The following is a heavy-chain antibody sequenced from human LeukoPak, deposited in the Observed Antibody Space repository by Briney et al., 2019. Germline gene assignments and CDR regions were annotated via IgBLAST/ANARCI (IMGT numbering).Heavy chain of an antibody. CDR2: IYTSGST. D-gene: IGHD5-18*01. J-gene: IGHJ3*02. CDR1: GGSISSGSYY. V-gene: IGHV4-61*02. CDR3: ARRGYSYGYDAFDI. Sequence: SQTLSLTCTVSGGSISSGSYYWSWIRQPAGKGLEWIGRIYTSGSTNYNPSLKSRVTISVDTSKNQFSLKLSSVTAADTAVYYCARRGYSYGYDAFDIWGQGTMVTVSS.